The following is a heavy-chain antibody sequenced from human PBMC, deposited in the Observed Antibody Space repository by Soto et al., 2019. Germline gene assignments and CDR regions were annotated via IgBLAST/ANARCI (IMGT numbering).Heavy chain of an antibody. CDR3: ARDLGKLTTPAQ. V-gene: IGHV4-31*03. CDR2: IFHTGNT. D-gene: IGHD7-27*01. Sequence: SETLSLTCTVSGGSIRSGGYNWSWIRQLPGKGLEWIGYIFHTGNTYYNPSLKSRVTISVDTSQNQFSLRLSSVTAADTALYYCARDLGKLTTPAQWGLGVLVTVSS. J-gene: IGHJ1*01. CDR1: GGSIRSGGYN.